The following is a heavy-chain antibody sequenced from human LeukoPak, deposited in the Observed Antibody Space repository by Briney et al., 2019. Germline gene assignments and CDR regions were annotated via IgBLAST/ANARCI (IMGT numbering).Heavy chain of an antibody. Sequence: GGSLRLSCAASGFTFNTYSMSWVRQAPGKGLEWLSYISSASSTIYYADSVKGRFTISRDNAKNSLYLQMNSLRAEDTAVYYCARDGEGSLWGQGTLVTVSS. J-gene: IGHJ4*02. V-gene: IGHV3-48*01. CDR1: GFTFNTYS. CDR3: ARDGEGSL. CDR2: ISSASSTI. D-gene: IGHD2-21*01.